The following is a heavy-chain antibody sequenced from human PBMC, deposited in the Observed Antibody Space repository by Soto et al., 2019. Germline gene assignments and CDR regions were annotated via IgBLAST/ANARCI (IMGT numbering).Heavy chain of an antibody. CDR3: AHNDASSRPTDNFDV. Sequence: QITLKESGPALVRPTETLTLTCTFSGFSLSTSEVGVGWIRQPPGKALEWLALLYWDGDTRYSPSLKSRLTITKAASENQVVLTLTDMDPVDTATYFCAHNDASSRPTDNFDVWGQGTMVTVSS. V-gene: IGHV2-5*02. CDR2: LYWDGDT. CDR1: GFSLSTSEVG. J-gene: IGHJ3*01. D-gene: IGHD6-13*01.